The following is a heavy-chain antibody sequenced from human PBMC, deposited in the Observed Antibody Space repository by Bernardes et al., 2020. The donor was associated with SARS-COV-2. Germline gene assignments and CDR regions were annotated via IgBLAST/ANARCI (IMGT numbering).Heavy chain of an antibody. D-gene: IGHD1-7*01. V-gene: IGHV3-33*01. CDR2: IWYDGTNE. CDR1: GFTFSRHG. J-gene: IGHJ4*02. Sequence: GGSLRLSCVASGFTFSRHGMHWVRQAPGKGLEWVAVIWYDGTNEYYPDSVKGRFTISRDNSKNTLYLQMNSLRAEDTAVYFCARESDWNYVFDYWGQGTLVTVSS. CDR3: ARESDWNYVFDY.